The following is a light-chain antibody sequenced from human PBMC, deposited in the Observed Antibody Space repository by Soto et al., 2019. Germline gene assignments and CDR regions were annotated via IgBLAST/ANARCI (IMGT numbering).Light chain of an antibody. V-gene: IGKV3-15*01. Sequence: EIVMTQSPATLSVSPGERATLSCRASQSISTELAWYQQKPGQPPRLLIYSASTRATGVPARFTGSGSGSEFPLTLSGLQSEDFAVFYCQQGHNWPLTFGQGTRPEI. J-gene: IGKJ2*01. CDR2: SAS. CDR1: QSISTE. CDR3: QQGHNWPLT.